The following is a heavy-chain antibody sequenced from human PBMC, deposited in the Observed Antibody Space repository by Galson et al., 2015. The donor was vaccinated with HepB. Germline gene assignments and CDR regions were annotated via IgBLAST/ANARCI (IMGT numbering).Heavy chain of an antibody. V-gene: IGHV1-2*02. CDR2: INPKSGAT. D-gene: IGHD4-17*01. CDR1: GYTFTGYY. Sequence: SVKVSCKASGYTFTGYYMHWVRQAPGQGLEWMGWINPKSGATNFAQKFKGRVTMTRDASINTAYMELTRLSSDDTAVFYCARDAAVTSSLYYYDYGMDVWGQGTTVTVSS. J-gene: IGHJ6*02. CDR3: ARDAAVTSSLYYYDYGMDV.